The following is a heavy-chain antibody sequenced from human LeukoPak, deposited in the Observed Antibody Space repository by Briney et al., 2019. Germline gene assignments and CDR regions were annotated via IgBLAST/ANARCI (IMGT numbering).Heavy chain of an antibody. CDR1: GFTFRRYW. CDR2: MNKDGGDK. Sequence: GGSLRLSCAASGFTFRRYWMSWVRQAPGKGLEWVANMNKDGGDKNYVASVKGRFTISRDSARNSLYLQMNSLTVDDSSVYYCARDLGSSSFDYWGQGALVTVSS. V-gene: IGHV3-7*01. CDR3: ARDLGSSSFDY. D-gene: IGHD2-15*01. J-gene: IGHJ4*02.